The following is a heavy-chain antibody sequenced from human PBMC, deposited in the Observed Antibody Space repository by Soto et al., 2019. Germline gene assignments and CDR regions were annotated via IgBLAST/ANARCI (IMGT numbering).Heavy chain of an antibody. Sequence: QVPLEQSGAEVKKPGSSVKVSCKASGGTFSNSAISWVRQAPGQGLEWMGGIMPIFRTPDYAQKFQGRVTITADESTTTAYMELSGLKPDDTAVYYCARDKDRAQLGGNYYYILDVWGQGTTVTVSS. CDR3: ARDKDRAQLGGNYYYILDV. D-gene: IGHD3-3*02. J-gene: IGHJ6*02. CDR1: GGTFSNSA. CDR2: IMPIFRTP. V-gene: IGHV1-69*12.